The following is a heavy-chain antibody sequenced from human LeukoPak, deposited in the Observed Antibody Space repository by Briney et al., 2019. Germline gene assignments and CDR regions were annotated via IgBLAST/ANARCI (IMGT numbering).Heavy chain of an antibody. CDR1: GYTFTSYG. D-gene: IGHD3-3*01. CDR2: IRTYDDNA. Sequence: ASVKVPCKASGYTFTSYGIIWVRQAPGQGLEWMGGIRTYDDNANYAERLQGRVTMTTDTSTSTAYMELRSLRSDDTAVYYCARDRRLRFLEWSSIGYFQHWGQGTLVTVSS. V-gene: IGHV1-18*01. J-gene: IGHJ1*01. CDR3: ARDRRLRFLEWSSIGYFQH.